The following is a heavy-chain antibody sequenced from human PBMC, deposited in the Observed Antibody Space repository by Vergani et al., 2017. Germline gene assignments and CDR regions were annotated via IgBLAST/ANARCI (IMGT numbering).Heavy chain of an antibody. CDR1: GFTFSSYE. V-gene: IGHV3-48*03. CDR2: ISSSGSTI. CDR3: ARVIAVAGIHFDY. Sequence: EVQLVESGGGLVQPGGSLRLSCAASGFTFSSYEMNWVRQAPGKGLEWVSYISSSGSTIYYADSVKGRFTISRDNAKNSRYLQMNSLRAEDTAVYYCARVIAVAGIHFDYWGQGTLVTVSS. D-gene: IGHD6-19*01. J-gene: IGHJ4*02.